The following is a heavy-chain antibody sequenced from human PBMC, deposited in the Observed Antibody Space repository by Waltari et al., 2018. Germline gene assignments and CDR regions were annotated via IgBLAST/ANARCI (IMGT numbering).Heavy chain of an antibody. CDR1: GFIFSSYG. CDR2: ISYDGSNK. V-gene: IGHV3-30*18. Sequence: QVQLVESGGGVVQPGRSLRLSCAASGFIFSSYGMHWVRQAPGKGLEGVAVISYDGSNKYYAESVKGRFTISRDNSKNTLSLQMNSLRAEDTAVYYCAKLRREYCSSTSCYEFGYWGQGTLVTVSS. D-gene: IGHD2-2*01. CDR3: AKLRREYCSSTSCYEFGY. J-gene: IGHJ4*02.